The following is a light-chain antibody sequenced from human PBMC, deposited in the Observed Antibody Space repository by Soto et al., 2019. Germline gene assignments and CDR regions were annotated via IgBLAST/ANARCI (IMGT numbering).Light chain of an antibody. CDR3: MQATQPYT. J-gene: IGKJ2*01. Sequence: DFVMTQTPLSSPVTLGQPASISCRSSQSLVHSDGNSYLSWLHQRPGQPPRLLIYMISNRFSGVPDRFSGSGAGTDCTLKISRVDPEDVGVYYCMQATQPYTFGQGTKLEIK. CDR1: QSLVHSDGNSY. CDR2: MIS. V-gene: IGKV2-24*01.